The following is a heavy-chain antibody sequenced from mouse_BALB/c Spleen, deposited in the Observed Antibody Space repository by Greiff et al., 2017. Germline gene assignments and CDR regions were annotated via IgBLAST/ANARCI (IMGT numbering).Heavy chain of an antibody. CDR1: GFNIKDYY. D-gene: IGHD2-9*01. V-gene: IGHV14-4*02. CDR2: IDPENGDT. J-gene: IGHJ2*01. CDR3: ATYDGYPNGY. Sequence: VQVQQSGAELVRSGASVKLSCTASGFNIKDYYMHWVKQRPEQGLEWIGWIDPENGDTEYAPKFQGKATMTADTSSNTAYLQLSSLTSEDTAVYYCATYDGYPNGYWGQGTTLTVSS.